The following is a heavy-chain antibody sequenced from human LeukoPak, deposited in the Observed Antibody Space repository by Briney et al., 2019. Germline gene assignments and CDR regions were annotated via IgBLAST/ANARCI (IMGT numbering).Heavy chain of an antibody. CDR1: GFTFSSYG. CDR3: ARDHPAVGGSTGYFQH. Sequence: GRSLRLSCAASGFTFSSYGMHWVRQAPGKGLEWVADIWYDGSNEYYADSVKGRFTISRDNSKNTLYLQMNSLRAEDTAVYYCARDHPAVGGSTGYFQHWGQGTLVTVSS. V-gene: IGHV3-33*01. D-gene: IGHD6-19*01. J-gene: IGHJ1*01. CDR2: IWYDGSNE.